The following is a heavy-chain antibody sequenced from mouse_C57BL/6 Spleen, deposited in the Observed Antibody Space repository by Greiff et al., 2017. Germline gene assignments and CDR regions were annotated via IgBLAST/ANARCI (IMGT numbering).Heavy chain of an antibody. Sequence: VQLQQSGPELVKPGASVKISCKASGYTFTDYCMNWVKQSHGKSLEWIGDINPNNGGTSYNQKFKGKATLTVDKSSSTAYMELRSLTSEDSAVYYCARTGTGFDYWGQGTTLTVSS. D-gene: IGHD4-1*01. CDR2: INPNNGGT. J-gene: IGHJ2*01. CDR3: ARTGTGFDY. CDR1: GYTFTDYC. V-gene: IGHV1-26*01.